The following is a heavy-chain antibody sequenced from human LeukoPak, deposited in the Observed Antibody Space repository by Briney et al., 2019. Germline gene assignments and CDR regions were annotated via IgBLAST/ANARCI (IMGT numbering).Heavy chain of an antibody. J-gene: IGHJ4*02. V-gene: IGHV4-34*01. CDR1: GGSFSGYY. Sequence: PSETLSLTCAVYGGSFSGYYWSWIRQPPGKGLEWIGEINHSGSTNYNPSLKSRVTISVDTSKNQFSLKLSSVTAADTAVYYCARGGYSGYNVHYWGQGTLVTVSS. D-gene: IGHD5-12*01. CDR3: ARGGYSGYNVHY. CDR2: INHSGST.